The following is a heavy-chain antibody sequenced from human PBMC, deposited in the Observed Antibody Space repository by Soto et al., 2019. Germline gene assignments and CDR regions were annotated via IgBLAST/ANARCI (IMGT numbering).Heavy chain of an antibody. CDR1: GGSISSGGYY. CDR2: IYYSGST. J-gene: IGHJ4*02. D-gene: IGHD2-15*01. CDR3: ARDQAYCSGGSCYPYYFDY. V-gene: IGHV4-31*03. Sequence: PSETLSLTCTVSGGSISSGGYYWSWIRQHPGKGLEWIGYIYYSGSTYYNPSLKSRVTISVDTSKNQFSLKLSSVTAADTAVYYCARDQAYCSGGSCYPYYFDYWGQGTLVTVSS.